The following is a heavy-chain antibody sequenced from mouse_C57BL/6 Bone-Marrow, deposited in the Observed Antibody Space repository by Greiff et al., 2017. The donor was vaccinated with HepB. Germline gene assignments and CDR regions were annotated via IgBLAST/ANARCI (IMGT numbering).Heavy chain of an antibody. V-gene: IGHV1-42*01. CDR2: INPSTGGT. D-gene: IGHD1-1*01. CDR1: GYSFTGYY. Sequence: DVQLQESGPELVKPGASVKISCKASGYSFTGYYMNWVKQSPEKSLEWIGEINPSTGGTTYNQKFKAKATLTVDKSSSTAYMQLKSLTSEDSAVYYCAYYYGSSYASYWYFDVWGTGTTVTVSS. CDR3: AYYYGSSYASYWYFDV. J-gene: IGHJ1*03.